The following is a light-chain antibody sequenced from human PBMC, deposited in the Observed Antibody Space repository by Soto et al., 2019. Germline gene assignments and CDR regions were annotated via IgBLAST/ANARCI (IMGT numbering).Light chain of an antibody. CDR2: GAS. CDR3: QQYGSSGT. CDR1: QSVSSNY. V-gene: IGKV3-20*01. Sequence: EIVLTQSPGTLSLSPGERATLSCRASQSVSSNYLAWYQQKPGQAPRLLIYGASNRATGIPDRFSGSGSGTDFTLTISRVEPEDFAVYYCQQYGSSGTFGQGTKVEIK. J-gene: IGKJ1*01.